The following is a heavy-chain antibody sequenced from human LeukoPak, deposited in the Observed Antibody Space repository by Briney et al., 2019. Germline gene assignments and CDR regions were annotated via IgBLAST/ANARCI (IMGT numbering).Heavy chain of an antibody. CDR1: GFTFSSHW. V-gene: IGHV3-7*04. CDR2: IKQDGSEK. CDR3: ARENYYDSSGYYD. D-gene: IGHD3-22*01. J-gene: IGHJ4*02. Sequence: GGSLRLSCAASGFTFSSHWMSWVRQAPGKGLEWVANIKQDGSEKYYVDSVKGRFTISRDNAKNSLYLQMNSLRAEDTAVYYCARENYYDSSGYYDWGQGTLVTVSS.